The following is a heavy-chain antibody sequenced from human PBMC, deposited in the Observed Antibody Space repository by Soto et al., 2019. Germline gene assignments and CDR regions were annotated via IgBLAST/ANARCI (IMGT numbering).Heavy chain of an antibody. D-gene: IGHD3-10*01. CDR1: GYTFTTYP. CDR2: INAGNGNT. CDR3: AREIRDSNYYYYMDV. V-gene: IGHV1-3*01. J-gene: IGHJ6*03. Sequence: ASVKVSCKASGYTFTTYPMHWVRQPPGQRLEGMGWINAGNGNTKYSQKFQGRVTITRDTSASTAYMELSSLRSEDTAVYYCAREIRDSNYYYYMDVWGKGTTVTVSS.